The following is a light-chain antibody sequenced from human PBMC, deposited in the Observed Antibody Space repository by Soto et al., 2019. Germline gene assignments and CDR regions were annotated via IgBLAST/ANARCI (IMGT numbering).Light chain of an antibody. CDR3: QQYYSTPWT. CDR1: QSVLYSSNNKNY. J-gene: IGKJ1*01. CDR2: WAS. V-gene: IGKV4-1*01. Sequence: DIVMTQSPDSLAVSLGERATINYKSSQSVLYSSNNKNYLAWYQQKPGQPPKLLIYWASTRESGVPDRFSGSGFGTDFTLTISSLQAEDVAVYYCQQYYSTPWTFGQGTKVEFK.